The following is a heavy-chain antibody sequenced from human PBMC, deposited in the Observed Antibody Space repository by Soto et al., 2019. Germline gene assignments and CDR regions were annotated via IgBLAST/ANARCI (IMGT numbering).Heavy chain of an antibody. J-gene: IGHJ5*02. V-gene: IGHV4-59*01. CDR3: ARGLTGRFLEWARRQDWFDP. CDR1: GGSISSYY. Sequence: SETLSLTCTFSGGSISSYYWSWIRQPPGKGLEWIGYIYYSGSTNYNPSLKSRVTISVDTSKNQFSLKLSSVTAADTAVYYCARGLTGRFLEWARRQDWFDPWGQGTLVTFSS. CDR2: IYYSGST. D-gene: IGHD3-3*01.